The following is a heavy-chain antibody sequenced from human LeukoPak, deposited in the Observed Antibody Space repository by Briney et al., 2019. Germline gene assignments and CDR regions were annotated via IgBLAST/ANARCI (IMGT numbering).Heavy chain of an antibody. CDR1: GFTFSSYG. CDR2: ISYDGTNK. Sequence: PGGSLRLSCAASGFTFSSYGMHWVRQAPGKGLDWVAVISYDGTNKYYADSVKGRFTISRDNSKNTLYLQMNSLRAEDTAVYYCARDHDSSGYVDFWGQGDLVTVSS. J-gene: IGHJ4*02. D-gene: IGHD3-22*01. CDR3: ARDHDSSGYVDF. V-gene: IGHV3-30*03.